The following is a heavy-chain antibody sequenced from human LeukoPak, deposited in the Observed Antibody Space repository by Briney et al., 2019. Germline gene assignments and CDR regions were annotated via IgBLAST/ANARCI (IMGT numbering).Heavy chain of an antibody. CDR3: ARKSSGTYFSYYYYYMDV. D-gene: IGHD3-10*01. CDR1: GFTFSSYW. Sequence: GGSLRLSCAASGFTFSSYWMSWVRQAPGKGLEWVANIKQDGSERYYVDSVKGRFTISRDNAKNSLYLQMHSLRAEDTAVYYCARKSSGTYFSYYYYYMDVWGKGTTVIVSS. V-gene: IGHV3-7*01. J-gene: IGHJ6*03. CDR2: IKQDGSER.